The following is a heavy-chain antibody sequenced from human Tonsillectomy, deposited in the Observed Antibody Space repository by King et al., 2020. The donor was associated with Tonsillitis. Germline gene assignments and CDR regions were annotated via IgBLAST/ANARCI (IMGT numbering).Heavy chain of an antibody. V-gene: IGHV4-59*01. CDR1: GGSISSYY. CDR3: AREVAGFDYYYMDV. D-gene: IGHD5-12*01. Sequence: VQLQESGPGLVKPSETLSLTCTVSGGSISSYYWSWIRQPPGKGLEWIGSIYYSGSTNYNPSLKSRVTISVDTSKNQFSLKLSSVTAADTAVYYCAREVAGFDYYYMDVWGKGTTVTVSS. J-gene: IGHJ6*03. CDR2: IYYSGST.